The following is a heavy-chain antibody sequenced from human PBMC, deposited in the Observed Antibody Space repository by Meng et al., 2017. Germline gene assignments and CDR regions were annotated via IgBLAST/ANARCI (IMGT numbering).Heavy chain of an antibody. Sequence: VQVVWLGGGGVEPGRSLRLYCAASGLTFSSDAMHWVRQAQGKGLEWVSVISYDGSNKYYADSVKGRFTISRDNSKNTLYLQMNSLRAEDTAVYYCARSVTTMVRGVIVFWGQGTLVTVSS. CDR3: ARSVTTMVRGVIVF. CDR1: GLTFSSDA. J-gene: IGHJ1*01. V-gene: IGHV3-30*04. D-gene: IGHD3-10*01. CDR2: ISYDGSNK.